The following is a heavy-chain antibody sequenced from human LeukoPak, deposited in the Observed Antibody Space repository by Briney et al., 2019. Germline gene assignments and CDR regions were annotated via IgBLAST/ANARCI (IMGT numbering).Heavy chain of an antibody. D-gene: IGHD3-10*01. CDR3: ARVGPLWFGELFTPLPYYYYYGMDV. CDR2: ISSSSSTI. V-gene: IGHV3-48*02. J-gene: IGHJ6*02. CDR1: GFTFSSYS. Sequence: GGSLRLSCAASGFTFSSYSMNWVRQAPGKGLEWVSYISSSSSTIYYADSVKGRFTISRDNAKNSLYLRMNSLRDEDTAVYYCARVGPLWFGELFTPLPYYYYYGMDVWGQGTTVTVSS.